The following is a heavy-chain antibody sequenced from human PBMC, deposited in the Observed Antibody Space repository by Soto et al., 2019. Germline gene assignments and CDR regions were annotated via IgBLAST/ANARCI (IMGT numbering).Heavy chain of an antibody. J-gene: IGHJ4*02. Sequence: LRLSCAASGFTFNNAWMSWVRQAPGKGLEWVGRIKGEADGGTTDYAAPVKGRITISRDHSKDTLYLQMNSLKTEDTAVYYCTTGLSNGYYNFDYWGQGTPVTVSS. CDR3: TTGLSNGYYNFDY. D-gene: IGHD3-22*01. CDR2: IKGEADGGTT. V-gene: IGHV3-15*01. CDR1: GFTFNNAW.